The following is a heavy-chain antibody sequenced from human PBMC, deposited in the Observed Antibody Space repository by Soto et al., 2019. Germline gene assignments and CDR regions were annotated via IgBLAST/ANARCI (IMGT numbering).Heavy chain of an antibody. Sequence: QVQLQQWGAGLLKPSETLSLTCAVNGGSFTGYYWSWFRQPPGKGLEWIGEIKDGGSTNYSPSLRSRVTISADTSKEQFSLKMTSVTAADTAVYYCARGQEGVVATHWDQGSLVTVSS. J-gene: IGHJ4*02. CDR1: GGSFTGYY. CDR3: ARGQEGVVATH. V-gene: IGHV4-34*01. D-gene: IGHD2-21*01. CDR2: IKDGGST.